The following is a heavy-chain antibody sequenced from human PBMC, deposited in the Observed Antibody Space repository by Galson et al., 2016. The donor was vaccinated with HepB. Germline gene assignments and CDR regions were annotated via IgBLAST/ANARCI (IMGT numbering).Heavy chain of an antibody. CDR2: IYHSGTT. D-gene: IGHD3/OR15-3a*01. CDR3: ARDDVETLGFRGLANWFDP. CDR1: GGSISSSNW. J-gene: IGHJ5*02. V-gene: IGHV4-4*02. Sequence: ETLSLTCAVSGGSISSSNWWNWVRQPPGKGLEWIGEIYHSGTTNYNPSLKSRVTISVDKSKNQFSLNLSSVTAADKAVYYCARDDVETLGFRGLANWFDPWGQGTLVTVSS.